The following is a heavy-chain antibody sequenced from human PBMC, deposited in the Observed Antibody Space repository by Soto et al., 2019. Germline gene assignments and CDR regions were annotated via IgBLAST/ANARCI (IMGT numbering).Heavy chain of an antibody. Sequence: PSETLSLTCAVYGGSFSGYYWSWIRQPPGKGLEWIGEINHSGSTNYNPSLKSRVTISVDTSKNQFSLKLNSVTAADTAVYYCARFVGFRGYSYGSIFDYWGQGTLVTVS. CDR2: INHSGST. CDR3: ARFVGFRGYSYGSIFDY. CDR1: GGSFSGYY. V-gene: IGHV4-34*01. D-gene: IGHD5-18*01. J-gene: IGHJ4*02.